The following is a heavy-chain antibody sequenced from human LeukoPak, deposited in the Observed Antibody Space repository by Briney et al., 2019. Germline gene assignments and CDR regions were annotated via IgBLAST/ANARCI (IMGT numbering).Heavy chain of an antibody. V-gene: IGHV4-39*07. J-gene: IGHJ4*02. CDR1: GGSISSSSYY. D-gene: IGHD5-12*01. Sequence: SETLSLTCTVSGGSISSSSYYWGWIRQPPGKGLEWIGSIYYSGSTYYNPSLKSRVTISVDTSKNQFSLKLSSVTAADTAVYYCARLYSGYDFGPDYWGQGTLVTVSS. CDR3: ARLYSGYDFGPDY. CDR2: IYYSGST.